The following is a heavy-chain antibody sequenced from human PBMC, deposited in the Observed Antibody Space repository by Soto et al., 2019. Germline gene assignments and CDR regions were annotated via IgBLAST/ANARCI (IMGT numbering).Heavy chain of an antibody. Sequence: EVQLLESGGGLVQPGGSLRLSCAASGFTFSSYAMSWVRQAPGKGLEWVSAISGSGGSTYYADSVKGRFTISRDNSKNTLYLQLNSLRAEDTAVYYCAKDLRYYDSSVSAFDIWCQGTMVTVSS. J-gene: IGHJ3*02. D-gene: IGHD3-22*01. CDR1: GFTFSSYA. CDR2: ISGSGGST. V-gene: IGHV3-23*01. CDR3: AKDLRYYDSSVSAFDI.